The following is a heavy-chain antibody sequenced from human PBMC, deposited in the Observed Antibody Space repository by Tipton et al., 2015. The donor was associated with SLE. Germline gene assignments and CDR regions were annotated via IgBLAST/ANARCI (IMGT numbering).Heavy chain of an antibody. CDR3: ARGNQHSGYDGFDY. Sequence: QLVQSGGGLVQPGRSLRLSCAASGFTFDGHAMHWVRQPPGKGLEWIGYIYYTGSTNYNPSLKSRVTMSVDTSKNQVSLKLSSVTAADTAIYYCARGNQHSGYDGFDYWGQGTLVTVSS. CDR1: GFTFDGHA. J-gene: IGHJ4*02. V-gene: IGHV4-59*11. D-gene: IGHD5-12*01. CDR2: IYYTGST.